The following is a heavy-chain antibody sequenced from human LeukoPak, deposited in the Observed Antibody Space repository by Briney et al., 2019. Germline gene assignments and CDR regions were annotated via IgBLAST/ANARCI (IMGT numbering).Heavy chain of an antibody. CDR3: ARVDYGGNSDLDY. J-gene: IGHJ4*02. Sequence: WVRQPPGKGLEWIGSIYYSGSTYYNPSLKSRVTISVDTSKNQFSPKLSSVTAADTAVYYCARVDYGGNSDLDYWGQGTLVTVSS. V-gene: IGHV4-39*01. CDR2: IYYSGST. D-gene: IGHD4-23*01.